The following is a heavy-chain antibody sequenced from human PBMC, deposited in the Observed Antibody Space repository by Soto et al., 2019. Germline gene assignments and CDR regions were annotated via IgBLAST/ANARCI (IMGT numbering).Heavy chain of an antibody. V-gene: IGHV3-30*03. CDR2: ISYDSTKT. J-gene: IGHJ6*03. CDR3: ARTRSAWSDFHHYYLDV. D-gene: IGHD1-26*01. Sequence: GSLRLSCAASGFTFNSYGMHWVRQGPGNGLEWVAFISYDSTKTYYADSVKGRFTISRDNSNSALYVQMNSLTGEDTAVYYCARTRSAWSDFHHYYLDVWGQGTTVTV. CDR1: GFTFNSYG.